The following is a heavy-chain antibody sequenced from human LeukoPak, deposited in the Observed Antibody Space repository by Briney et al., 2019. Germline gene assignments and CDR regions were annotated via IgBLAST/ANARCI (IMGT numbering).Heavy chain of an antibody. J-gene: IGHJ5*02. V-gene: IGHV3-21*01. CDR3: ARDPLTYCSSTSCQTGIWFDP. D-gene: IGHD2-2*01. CDR1: GFTFSSYS. CDR2: ISSSSSYI. Sequence: GGSLRLSCAASGFTFSSYSMNWVRQAPGKGLEWVSSISSSSSYIYYADSVKGRFTISRDNAKNSLYLQMNSLRAEDTAVYYCARDPLTYCSSTSCQTGIWFDPWGQGTLVTVSS.